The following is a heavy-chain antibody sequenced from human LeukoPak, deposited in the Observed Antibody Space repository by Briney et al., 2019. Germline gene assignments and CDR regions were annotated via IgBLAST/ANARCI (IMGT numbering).Heavy chain of an antibody. J-gene: IGHJ4*02. V-gene: IGHV4-59*01. CDR3: ARGSGSFFAGYFDY. CDR1: GGSISSYY. CDR2: IYYGGST. D-gene: IGHD1-26*01. Sequence: SETLSLTCTVSGGSISSYYWSWIRQPPGKGLEWIGYIYYGGSTNYNPSLKSRVTISVDTSKNQFSLKLSSVTAADTAVYYCARGSGSFFAGYFDYWGQGTLVTVSS.